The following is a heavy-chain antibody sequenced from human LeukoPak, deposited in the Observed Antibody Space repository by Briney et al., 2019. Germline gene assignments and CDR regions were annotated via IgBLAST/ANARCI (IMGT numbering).Heavy chain of an antibody. V-gene: IGHV3-23*01. CDR1: GFTFSSHA. Sequence: PGGSLRLSCAVSGFTFSSHAMIWVRQAPGKGLEWVSTISFTGGTAYADSVKGRFTVSRDNSKDTLFLQMSSLRAEDTAVYYCARWEIRGTAHKLDYWGQGTLVTVSS. D-gene: IGHD1/OR15-1a*01. J-gene: IGHJ4*02. CDR3: ARWEIRGTAHKLDY. CDR2: ISFTGGT.